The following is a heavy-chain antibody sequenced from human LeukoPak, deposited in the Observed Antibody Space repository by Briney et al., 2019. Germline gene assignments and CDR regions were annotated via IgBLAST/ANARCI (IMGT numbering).Heavy chain of an antibody. CDR3: AKDLLLYSGSYYSFDY. CDR2: ISGSGGST. CDR1: GFTFSSYA. J-gene: IGHJ4*02. Sequence: PGGSLRLSCAASGFTFSSYAMSWVRQASGKGLEWVSAISGSGGSTYYADSVKGRFTISRDNSKNTLYLQMNSLRAEDTAVYYCAKDLLLYSGSYYSFDYWGQGTLVTVSS. D-gene: IGHD1-26*01. V-gene: IGHV3-23*01.